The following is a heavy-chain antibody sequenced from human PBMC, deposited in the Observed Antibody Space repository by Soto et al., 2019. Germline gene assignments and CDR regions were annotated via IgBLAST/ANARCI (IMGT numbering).Heavy chain of an antibody. Sequence: GGSLRLSCSASGFTFSSYAMHWVRQAPGKGLEYVSAISSNGGSTYYADSVKGRFTISRDNSKNTLYLQMSSLRAEDTAVYYCVKDRGIAVSGPGDDYWGQGTLVTVSS. CDR2: ISSNGGST. D-gene: IGHD6-19*01. V-gene: IGHV3-64D*08. CDR1: GFTFSSYA. CDR3: VKDRGIAVSGPGDDY. J-gene: IGHJ4*02.